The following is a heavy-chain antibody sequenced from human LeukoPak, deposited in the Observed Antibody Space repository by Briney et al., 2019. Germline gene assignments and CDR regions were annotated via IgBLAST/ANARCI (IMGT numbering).Heavy chain of an antibody. D-gene: IGHD3-10*02. CDR2: ISTSGNT. CDR1: GGSISSYY. CDR3: ARDVRGSNGFYYYYYMDV. Sequence: SETLSLTCTVSGGSISSYYWSWIRQPAEKGLEYIGRISTSGNTNYNPSLKSRVTMSVDTSNNQFSLKLTSVTAADTAVYYCARDVRGSNGFYYYYYMDVRGKGTTVTVSS. J-gene: IGHJ6*03. V-gene: IGHV4-4*07.